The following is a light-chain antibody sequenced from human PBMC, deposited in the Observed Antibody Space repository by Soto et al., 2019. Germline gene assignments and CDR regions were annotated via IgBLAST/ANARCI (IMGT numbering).Light chain of an antibody. CDR1: QSVSSN. J-gene: IGKJ1*01. CDR2: GAS. V-gene: IGKV3-15*01. CDR3: QQYNYWWT. Sequence: EIVMTQSPATLSVSPGERATLSCRASQSVSSNLAWYQQQPGQAPRLLIYGASTRATGIPARFSGSGSGTEFTHTISSLQSEDFAVYYCQQYNYWWTFGQGTKVEIK.